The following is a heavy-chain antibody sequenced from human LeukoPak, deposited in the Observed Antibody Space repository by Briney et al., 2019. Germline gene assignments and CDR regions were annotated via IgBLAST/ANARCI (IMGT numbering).Heavy chain of an antibody. CDR3: AKDSNYNLYYYMDV. V-gene: IGHV3-30*02. CDR2: IRYDGSNK. CDR1: GFTFSSHG. Sequence: GGSLRLSCAASGFTFSSHGMHWVRQAPGKGLEWVAFIRYDGSNKYYADSVKGRFTISRDNSKNTLYLQMNSLRAEDTAVYYCAKDSNYNLYYYMDVWGKGTTVTVSS. J-gene: IGHJ6*03. D-gene: IGHD4-11*01.